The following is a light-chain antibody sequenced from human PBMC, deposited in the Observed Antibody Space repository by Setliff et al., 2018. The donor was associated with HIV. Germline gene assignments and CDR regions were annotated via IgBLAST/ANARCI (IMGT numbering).Light chain of an antibody. V-gene: IGLV2-8*01. Sequence: QSVLAQPPSASGSPGQSVTISRTGASSDVGVYNYVSWFQQHPGKAPKLMIYEVTKRPSGVPDRFSGSKSGNTASLTVSGLQAEDEADYYCGSYAGSKSDVFGTGTKVTVL. CDR3: GSYAGSKSDV. CDR1: SSDVGVYNY. CDR2: EVT. J-gene: IGLJ1*01.